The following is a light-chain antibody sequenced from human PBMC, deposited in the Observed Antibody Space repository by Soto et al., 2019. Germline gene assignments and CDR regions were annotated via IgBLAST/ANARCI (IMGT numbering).Light chain of an antibody. J-gene: IGKJ2*01. V-gene: IGKV3-15*01. Sequence: EIVMTQSPATLSVSPGERATLSCRASQSVTSNLAWYQQKPGRAPRLLISAASTRATGIPARFSGSGSGTEFTLTISNLHSEDFALYYCQQYFNWPYTFGQGPKRENK. CDR1: QSVTSN. CDR2: AAS. CDR3: QQYFNWPYT.